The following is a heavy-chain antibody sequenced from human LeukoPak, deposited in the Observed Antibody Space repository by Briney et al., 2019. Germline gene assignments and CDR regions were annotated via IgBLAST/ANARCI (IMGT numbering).Heavy chain of an antibody. CDR1: GFTFSGSA. CDR2: ISSSSSYI. CDR3: ARGRNYYGSGSYYNPNFDY. V-gene: IGHV3-21*01. D-gene: IGHD3-10*01. J-gene: IGHJ4*02. Sequence: GGSLKLSCAASGFTFSGSAMHWVRQASGKGLEWVSSISSSSSYIYYADSVKGRFTISRDNAKNSLYLQMNSLRAEDTAVYYCARGRNYYGSGSYYNPNFDYWGQGTLVTVSS.